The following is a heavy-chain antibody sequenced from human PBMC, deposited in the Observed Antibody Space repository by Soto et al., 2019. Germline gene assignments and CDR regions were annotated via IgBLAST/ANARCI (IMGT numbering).Heavy chain of an antibody. Sequence: EVQLVESGGGLVKPGGSLRLSCAASGFTFNNAWMSWFRQAPGKGLEWVCRIKSKNDGETTDYAAPVKGRFTMSRDGSKNKLYRQMNSLKTADTAMYYCAAEVPWQGRGEFDYWGKGAPVTVSS. V-gene: IGHV3-15*07. CDR2: IKSKNDGETT. J-gene: IGHJ4*02. CDR1: GFTFNNAW. CDR3: AAEVPWQGRGEFDY.